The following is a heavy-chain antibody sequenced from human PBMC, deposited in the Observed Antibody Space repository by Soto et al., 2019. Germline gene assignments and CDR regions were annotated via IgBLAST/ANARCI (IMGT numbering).Heavy chain of an antibody. CDR1: EYIFTSYV. Sequence: QVQVVQSGAEVKKPEASVKVSCKASEYIFTSYVIHWVRQAPGQSLEWMGWINAGNGNTKYSQKFQGRVTITRDTSASTAYMELSSLRSEDTAVYYCARELQGLYYFDYWGQGTLVTVSS. CDR3: ARELQGLYYFDY. V-gene: IGHV1-3*01. J-gene: IGHJ4*02. D-gene: IGHD4-4*01. CDR2: INAGNGNT.